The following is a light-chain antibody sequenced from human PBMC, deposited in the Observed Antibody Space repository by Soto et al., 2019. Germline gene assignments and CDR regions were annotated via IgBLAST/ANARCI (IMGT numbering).Light chain of an antibody. J-gene: IGKJ5*01. V-gene: IGKV3-15*01. CDR1: QGVTTN. CDR3: QQYNNWPFS. CDR2: DVS. Sequence: EIVMTQSPASLSGSPVERVTLSCRAGQGVTTNFAWYQQKSGQSPRLLIYDVSTRATGVPARFSGTGSETDFTLTISGLQSEDSAVYFCQQYNNWPFSFGQGTRLEIK.